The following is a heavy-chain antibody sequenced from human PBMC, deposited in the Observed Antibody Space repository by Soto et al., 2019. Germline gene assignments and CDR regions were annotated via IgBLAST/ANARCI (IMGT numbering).Heavy chain of an antibody. CDR3: ARRFIRGSWYSTSRKNNEYFQH. V-gene: IGHV4-4*02. D-gene: IGHD6-13*01. Sequence: TLNLTSAVSGGPSSPTNWWRSVREPRGRGLGWIGEIYHSGSTNYNPSLKSRVTISVGKSKNQFSLKLSSVTAADTAVYYCARRFIRGSWYSTSRKNNEYFQHWGQGTLVTVS. J-gene: IGHJ1*01. CDR2: IYHSGST. CDR1: GGPSSPTNW.